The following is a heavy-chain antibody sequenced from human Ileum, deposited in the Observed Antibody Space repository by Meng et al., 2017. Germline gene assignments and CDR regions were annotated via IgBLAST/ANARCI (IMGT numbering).Heavy chain of an antibody. Sequence: QVQLVESGGGVVQPGRSLGISCEASGLTFSSYEMHWVRQAPGKGLEWVAVTSYVGTNEFYADSVRGRFTISRDDSKNTLFLQMNSLRVEDTAIYYCVKELANSRPFDYWGQGTLVTVSS. CDR1: GLTFSSYE. D-gene: IGHD2-21*01. CDR3: VKELANSRPFDY. CDR2: TSYVGTNE. J-gene: IGHJ4*02. V-gene: IGHV3-30*01.